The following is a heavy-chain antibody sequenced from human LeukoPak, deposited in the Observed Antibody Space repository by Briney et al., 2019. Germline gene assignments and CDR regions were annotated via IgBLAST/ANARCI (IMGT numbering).Heavy chain of an antibody. D-gene: IGHD3-3*01. CDR2: IYSGGST. CDR3: ARKPSRLEWSSGFDY. CDR1: GFTVSSNY. J-gene: IGHJ4*02. V-gene: IGHV3-66*02. Sequence: GGSLRLSCAASGFTVSSNYMSWVRQAPGKGLEGVSVIYSGGSTYYADSVKGRFTISRDKSKNTLYLQMNSLRSEDTAVYYCARKPSRLEWSSGFDYWGQGTLVTVSS.